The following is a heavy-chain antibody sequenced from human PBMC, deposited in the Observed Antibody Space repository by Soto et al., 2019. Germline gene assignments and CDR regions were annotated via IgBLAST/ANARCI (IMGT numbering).Heavy chain of an antibody. D-gene: IGHD2-15*01. J-gene: IGHJ6*02. CDR1: GFTFNIYW. CDR3: AREVRSVSYPYYYYAMDV. CDR2: INSDASST. Sequence: EVQLVESGGGVVQAGGSLRLSCAAYGFTFNIYWMHWVRQAPGKGLVWVSRINSDASSTNYADSVQGRFTISRDNAKNTLYLQMNSRRVEDTAVYYCAREVRSVSYPYYYYAMDVCGQGTTDTVS. V-gene: IGHV3-74*01.